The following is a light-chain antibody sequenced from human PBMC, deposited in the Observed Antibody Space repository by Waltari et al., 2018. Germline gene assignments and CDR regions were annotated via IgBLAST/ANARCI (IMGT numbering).Light chain of an antibody. CDR1: QDISNY. CDR3: QQYDNTWT. Sequence: DIQMTQSPSSLSASVGDRVTLTCQASQDISNYLNWYQQKPGKAPKLLIYDASNLETGVPSRFSGSGSGTDFTFTISSLQPEDIATYYCQQYDNTWTFGQGTKVEIK. CDR2: DAS. V-gene: IGKV1-33*01. J-gene: IGKJ1*01.